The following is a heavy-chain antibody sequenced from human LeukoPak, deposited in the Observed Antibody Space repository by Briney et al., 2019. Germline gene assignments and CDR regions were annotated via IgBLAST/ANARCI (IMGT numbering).Heavy chain of an antibody. CDR2: IYPSGDST. CDR1: GFTFSTYS. J-gene: IGHJ4*02. D-gene: IGHD6-19*01. Sequence: PGGSLRLSCAASGFTFSTYSMTWVRQGPGKGLEWVSGIYPSGDSTFYADSVKGRFTISRDNSKNTLYLQMSSLRTEDTAIYYCAKDVVPDSGWDLDYWGQGTLVTVSS. CDR3: AKDVVPDSGWDLDY. V-gene: IGHV3-23*01.